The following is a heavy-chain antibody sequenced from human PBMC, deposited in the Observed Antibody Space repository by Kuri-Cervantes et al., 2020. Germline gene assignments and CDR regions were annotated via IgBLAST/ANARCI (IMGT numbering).Heavy chain of an antibody. J-gene: IGHJ4*02. CDR2: IYHDGRT. D-gene: IGHD2-15*01. CDR3: ARHGPIVVVVAATRTRHFDY. CDR1: GGSFIIHNW. V-gene: IGHV4-4*02. Sequence: SETLSLTCTVSGGSFIIHNWWSWARQSPGKGLEWIGEIYHDGRTNFNPSLNNRVTISVDTSKNQFSLRLSSVTAADTAVYYCARHGPIVVVVAATRTRHFDYWGQGTLVTVSS.